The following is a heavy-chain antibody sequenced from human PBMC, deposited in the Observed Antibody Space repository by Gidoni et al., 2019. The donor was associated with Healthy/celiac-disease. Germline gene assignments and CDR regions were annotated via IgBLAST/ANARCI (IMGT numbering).Heavy chain of an antibody. D-gene: IGHD2-21*01. V-gene: IGHV4-61*02. Sequence: QVQLQESGPGLVKPSQTLSLTCTVSAGSISSGSYYWSWIRQPAGKGLEWIGRIYTSGSTNYNPSLKSRVTISVDTSKNQFSLKLSSVTAADTAVYYCARGIPGRGWFDPWGQGTLVTVSS. CDR1: AGSISSGSYY. J-gene: IGHJ5*02. CDR2: IYTSGST. CDR3: ARGIPGRGWFDP.